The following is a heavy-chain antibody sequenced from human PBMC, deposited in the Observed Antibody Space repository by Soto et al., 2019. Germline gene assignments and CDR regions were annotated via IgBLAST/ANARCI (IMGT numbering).Heavy chain of an antibody. D-gene: IGHD3-10*01. CDR2: ISNDGSNE. V-gene: IGHV3-30*18. J-gene: IGHJ4*02. Sequence: PGVSLRLSCAGSGFTFRWFGMNWVRQAPGKGLEWVARISNDGSNEYYVDSVKGRFTISRDNSKNTLYLQMDSLRAEDTAVYYCAKGEVRGIIPSYFDYWGLGTLVTVSS. CDR1: GFTFRWFG. CDR3: AKGEVRGIIPSYFDY.